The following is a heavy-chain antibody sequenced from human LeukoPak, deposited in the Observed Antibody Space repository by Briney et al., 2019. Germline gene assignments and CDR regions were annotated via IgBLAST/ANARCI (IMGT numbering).Heavy chain of an antibody. Sequence: GASLSLYCAASGVTLSRYDMHWVRQVTVNVLPLVSAIDTVGGTYYSESVKGRFTISREDAKNSLYLQMNSLRAEDTAVYYCAREMTTVTYDGSDIWGQGTMVTVAS. D-gene: IGHD4-17*01. CDR2: IDTVGGT. CDR3: AREMTTVTYDGSDI. CDR1: GVTLSRYD. V-gene: IGHV3-13*04. J-gene: IGHJ3*02.